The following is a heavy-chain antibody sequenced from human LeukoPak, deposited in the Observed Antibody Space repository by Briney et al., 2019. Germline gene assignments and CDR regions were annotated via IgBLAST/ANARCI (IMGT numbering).Heavy chain of an antibody. CDR2: IYYSGST. J-gene: IGHJ2*01. Sequence: SETLSLTCTVSGGSISSSGYYWGWIRQPPGKGLEWIGSIYYSGSTYYNPSLKSRVTISVDTSKNQFSLKLSSVTAADTAVYYCARSPRKFMVRVLPGAYFDLWGRGTLVTVSS. CDR1: GGSISSSGYY. D-gene: IGHD3-10*01. CDR3: ARSPRKFMVRVLPGAYFDL. V-gene: IGHV4-39*07.